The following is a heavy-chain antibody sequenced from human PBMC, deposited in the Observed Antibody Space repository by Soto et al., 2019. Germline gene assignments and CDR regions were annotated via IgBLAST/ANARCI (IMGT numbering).Heavy chain of an antibody. V-gene: IGHV1-2*04. D-gene: IGHD2-15*01. Sequence: QVQLVQSGAEVKRPGASVTVSCRSSGDTFNDYYIHWVRQAPGQGLEWMGWINPNGGVTRHEQKFQGWVSMTRDTSIRKVYMQLSRLRSDDTAAYDCARESGGATATLDYYYFYMDVWGTGTTVTVSS. CDR2: INPNGGVT. CDR3: ARESGGATATLDYYYFYMDV. CDR1: GDTFNDYY. J-gene: IGHJ6*03.